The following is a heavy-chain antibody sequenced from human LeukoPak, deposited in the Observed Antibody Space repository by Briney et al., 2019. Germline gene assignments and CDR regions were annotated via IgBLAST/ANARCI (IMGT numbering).Heavy chain of an antibody. D-gene: IGHD3-16*01. CDR3: AKGGGQRADYYYYYMDV. J-gene: IGHJ6*03. Sequence: GGSLRLSCAASGFTFDDYTMHWVRQAPGKGLEWVSLISWDGGSTYYADSVKGRFTISRDNSKNSLYLQMNSLRTEDTALYYCAKGGGQRADYYYYYMDVWGKGTTVTVSS. CDR1: GFTFDDYT. CDR2: ISWDGGST. V-gene: IGHV3-43*01.